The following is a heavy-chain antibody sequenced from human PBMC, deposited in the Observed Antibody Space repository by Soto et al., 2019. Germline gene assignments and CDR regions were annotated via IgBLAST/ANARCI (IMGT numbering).Heavy chain of an antibody. D-gene: IGHD3-3*01. J-gene: IGHJ6*02. CDR2: IYSGGST. CDR1: GFTVSSNY. V-gene: IGHV3-53*02. CDR3: AIGYYEFSIGYYGSYYYGMDV. Sequence: EVQLVETGGGLIQPGGSLRLSCAASGFTVSSNYMSWVRQAPGKGLEWVSVIYSGGSTYYADSVKGRFTISRDNSKNTLYPEMNSLRGEDTAVYYCAIGYYEFSIGYYGSYYYGMDVWGQGTMVTVSS.